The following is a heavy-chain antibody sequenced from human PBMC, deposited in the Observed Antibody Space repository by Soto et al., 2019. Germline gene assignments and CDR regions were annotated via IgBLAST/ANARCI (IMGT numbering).Heavy chain of an antibody. V-gene: IGHV3-74*01. CDR3: ARISSPFDY. CDR1: GFTFSSYA. D-gene: IGHD6-13*01. J-gene: IGHJ4*02. CDR2: NSDGSST. Sequence: PGGSLRLSCAASGFTFSSYAMSWVRQAPGKGLEWVSANSDGSSTSYADSVKGRFTISRDNAKNTLYLQMNSLRAEDTAVYYCARISSPFDYWGQGTLVTVSS.